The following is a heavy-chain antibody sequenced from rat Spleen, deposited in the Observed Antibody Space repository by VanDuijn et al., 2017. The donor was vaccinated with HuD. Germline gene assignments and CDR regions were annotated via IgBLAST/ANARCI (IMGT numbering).Heavy chain of an antibody. CDR1: GFTFSNFD. D-gene: IGHD1-10*01. J-gene: IGHJ2*01. Sequence: EVQLVESGGGLVQPGRSLKLSCAASGFTFSNFDMAWVRQAPTKGLEWVASISPSGVTYYPDSVKGRFTISRDNAKSTLYLQMDSLRSEDTASYYCARHGLYSNYGWFAYWGQGVMVTVSS. CDR3: ARHGLYSNYGWFAY. V-gene: IGHV5-25*01. CDR2: ISPSGVT.